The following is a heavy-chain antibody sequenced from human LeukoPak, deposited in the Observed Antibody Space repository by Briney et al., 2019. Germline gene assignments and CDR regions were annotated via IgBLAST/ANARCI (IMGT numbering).Heavy chain of an antibody. CDR2: IGSSSSYI. J-gene: IGHJ5*02. CDR1: GFTFSSYS. D-gene: IGHD2-21*02. Sequence: PGGSLRLSCAASGFTFSSYSMNWVRQAPGKGLEWVSSIGSSSSYIYYADSVKGRFTISRDNAKNSLYLQMNSLRAEDTAVYYCARGPPYCGGDCYYWFDPWGQGTLVTVSS. V-gene: IGHV3-21*01. CDR3: ARGPPYCGGDCYYWFDP.